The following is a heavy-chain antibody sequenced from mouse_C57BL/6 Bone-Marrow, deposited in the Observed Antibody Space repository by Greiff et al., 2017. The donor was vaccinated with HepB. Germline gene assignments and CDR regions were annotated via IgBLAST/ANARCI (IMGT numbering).Heavy chain of an antibody. J-gene: IGHJ3*01. CDR2: IDPSDSYT. Sequence: VQLQQSGAELVKPGASVKLSCKASGYTFTSYWMQWVKQRPGQGLEWIGEIDPSDSYTNYNQKFKGKATLTVDTSSSTAYMQLSSLTSEDSAVYYCARTAQATSWGQGTLVTVSA. V-gene: IGHV1-50*01. CDR1: GYTFTSYW. CDR3: ARTAQATS. D-gene: IGHD3-2*02.